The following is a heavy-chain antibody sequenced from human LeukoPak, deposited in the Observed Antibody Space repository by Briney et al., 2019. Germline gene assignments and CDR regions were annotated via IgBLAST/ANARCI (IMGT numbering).Heavy chain of an antibody. J-gene: IGHJ4*02. CDR1: GFTFSGYA. D-gene: IGHD4-17*01. V-gene: IGHV3-23*01. CDR3: AKHGDYGTYYYFDY. CDR2: ISGSGGST. Sequence: GSLRLSCAASGFTFSGYAMSWVRQAPGKGLEWVSAISGSGGSTYYTDSVKGRFTISRDNSKNTLYLQMNSLRAEDTAVYYCAKHGDYGTYYYFDYWGQGTLVTVSS.